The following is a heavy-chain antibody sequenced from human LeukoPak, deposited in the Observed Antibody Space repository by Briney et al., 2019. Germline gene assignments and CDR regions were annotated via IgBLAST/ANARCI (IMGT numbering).Heavy chain of an antibody. Sequence: GGSLRLSCAASGFTFSSYEMNWVRQAPGKGLEWVSYISSSGSTVYYADSVKGRFTISRDNAKNSLYLQMNSLRAEDTAVYYCARESYDSSGYYIFFDYWGQGTLVTVSS. D-gene: IGHD3-22*01. V-gene: IGHV3-48*03. J-gene: IGHJ4*02. CDR3: ARESYDSSGYYIFFDY. CDR1: GFTFSSYE. CDR2: ISSSGSTV.